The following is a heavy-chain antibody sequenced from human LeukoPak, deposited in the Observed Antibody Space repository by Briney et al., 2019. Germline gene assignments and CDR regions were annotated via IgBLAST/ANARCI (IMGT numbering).Heavy chain of an antibody. CDR2: FDPEDGET. CDR3: ATRANYYDSSGYSNWFDP. D-gene: IGHD3-22*01. J-gene: IGHJ5*02. Sequence: ASVKVPCKVSGYTLTELSMHWVRQAPGKGLEWMGGFDPEDGETIYAQKFQGRVTMTEDTSTDTAYMELSSLRSEDTAVYYCATRANYYDSSGYSNWFDPWGQGTLVTVSS. V-gene: IGHV1-24*01. CDR1: GYTLTELS.